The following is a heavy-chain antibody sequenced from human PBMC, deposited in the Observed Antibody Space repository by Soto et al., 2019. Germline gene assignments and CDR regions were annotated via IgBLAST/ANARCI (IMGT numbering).Heavy chain of an antibody. V-gene: IGHV3-21*01. J-gene: IGHJ5*02. D-gene: IGHD4-17*01. CDR3: ARDPALGHDYGEDNWFDP. CDR1: GFTFSSYS. CDR2: ISSSSSYI. Sequence: PGGSLRLSCAASGFTFSSYSMNWVRQAPGKGLEWVSSISSSSSYIYYADSVKGRFTISRDNAKNSLYLQMNSLRAEDTAVYYCARDPALGHDYGEDNWFDPWGQGTLVTVSS.